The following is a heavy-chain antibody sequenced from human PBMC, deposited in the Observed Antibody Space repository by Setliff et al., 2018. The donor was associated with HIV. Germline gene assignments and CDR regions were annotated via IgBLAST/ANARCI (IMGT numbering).Heavy chain of an antibody. J-gene: IGHJ4*02. CDR2: IIPILGMS. D-gene: IGHD3-10*02. CDR1: RGTFSSYG. Sequence: ASVKVSCKASRGTFSSYGFNWVRQAPGQGLEWMGGIIPILGMSIYAQKFQGRVIVTSDTSTSTVSMDLISLTSEDTAVYYCAREDHVAPAGPKLANYFDFWGQGTLVTVSS. V-gene: IGHV1-69*10. CDR3: AREDHVAPAGPKLANYFDF.